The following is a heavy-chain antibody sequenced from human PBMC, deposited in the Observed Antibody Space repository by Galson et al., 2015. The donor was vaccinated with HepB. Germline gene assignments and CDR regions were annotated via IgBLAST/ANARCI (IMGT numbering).Heavy chain of an antibody. Sequence: SLRLSCAASGFTFSSYAMSWVRQAPGKGLEWVSAISGSGGSTYYADSVKGRFTISRDNSKNTLYLQMNSLRAEDTAVYYCAKDPVTMIVVVIGIFDYWGQGTLVTVSS. CDR3: AKDPVTMIVVVIGIFDY. D-gene: IGHD3-22*01. V-gene: IGHV3-23*01. CDR1: GFTFSSYA. J-gene: IGHJ4*02. CDR2: ISGSGGST.